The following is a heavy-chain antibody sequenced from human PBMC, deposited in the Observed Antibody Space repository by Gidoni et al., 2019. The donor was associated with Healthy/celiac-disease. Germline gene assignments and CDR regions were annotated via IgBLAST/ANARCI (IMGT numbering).Heavy chain of an antibody. J-gene: IGHJ6*02. D-gene: IGHD2-2*01. CDR1: GYTFTSYY. V-gene: IGHV1-46*01. Sequence: QVQLVQSGAAVKKPGASVKVSCKASGYTFTSYYMHCVRQAPGQGLEWMGIINPSGGSTSYAQKFQGRVTMTRDTSTSTVYMELSSLRSEDTAVYYCASEGRDIVVVPAANLGYYYGMDVWGQGTTVTVSS. CDR3: ASEGRDIVVVPAANLGYYYGMDV. CDR2: INPSGGST.